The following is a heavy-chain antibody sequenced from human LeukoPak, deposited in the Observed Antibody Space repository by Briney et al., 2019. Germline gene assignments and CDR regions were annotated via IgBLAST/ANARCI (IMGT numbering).Heavy chain of an antibody. D-gene: IGHD6-13*01. J-gene: IGHJ4*02. CDR1: GFIVSSNY. CDR3: ARDLTLWQQSPG. V-gene: IGHV3-66*01. CDR2: IYSGGST. Sequence: GGSLRLSCAASGFIVSSNYMSWVRQAPGKGLEWVSVIYSGGSTYYADSVKGRFTISRDNSKNTLYLQMNSLRAEDTAVYYCARDLTLWQQSPGWGRETLVTVSS.